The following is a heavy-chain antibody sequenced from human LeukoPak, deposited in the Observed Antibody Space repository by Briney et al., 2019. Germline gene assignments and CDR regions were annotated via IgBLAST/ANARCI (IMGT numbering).Heavy chain of an antibody. Sequence: VASVKVSCKASGGTFSSYAIGWVRQAPGQGLEWMGGIIPIFGTANYAQKFQGRVTITTDESTSTAYMELSSLRSEDTAVYYCASLTSMFQGRDYWGQGTLVTVSS. CDR3: ASLTSMFQGRDY. CDR2: IIPIFGTA. D-gene: IGHD3-10*02. V-gene: IGHV1-69*05. CDR1: GGTFSSYA. J-gene: IGHJ4*02.